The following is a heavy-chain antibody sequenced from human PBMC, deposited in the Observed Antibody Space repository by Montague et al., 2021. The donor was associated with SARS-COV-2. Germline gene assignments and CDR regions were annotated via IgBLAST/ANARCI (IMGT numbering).Heavy chain of an antibody. CDR1: GGSITGYY. D-gene: IGHD4-23*01. V-gene: IGHV4-59*01. CDR2: IYDGGAV. Sequence: SETLSLTCTVSGGSITGYYWSWLRRSPGQGLEWIAYIYDGGAVTYNPSLGSRVTISTATSKNQLSLKVNSVTAADTAVYYCVSDHPYGGPLGADGNWGQGTVVTVSS. J-gene: IGHJ3*01. CDR3: VSDHPYGGPLGADGN.